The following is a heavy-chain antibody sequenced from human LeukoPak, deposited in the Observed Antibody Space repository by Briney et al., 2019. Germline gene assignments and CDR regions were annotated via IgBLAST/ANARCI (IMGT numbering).Heavy chain of an antibody. CDR2: IYYSGST. J-gene: IGHJ4*02. CDR1: GVALSSGDYY. Sequence: SETLSLTCTVSGVALSSGDYYWGWIRQPPGKGLEWIGYIYYSGSTYYNPSLKSRVTISVDTSKNQFSLTLTSVTTADSAVYYSGRRVPTMDELDYWGQGTLVTVSS. D-gene: IGHD5-12*01. CDR3: GRRVPTMDELDY. V-gene: IGHV4-30-4*01.